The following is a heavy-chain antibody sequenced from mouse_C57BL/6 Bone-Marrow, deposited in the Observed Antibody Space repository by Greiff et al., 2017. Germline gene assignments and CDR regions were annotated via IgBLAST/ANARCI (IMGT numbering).Heavy chain of an antibody. CDR2: ISSGGSYT. CDR3: ARLTLDY. D-gene: IGHD4-1*01. CDR1: GFTFSSYG. Sequence: VQLKESGGDLVKPGGSLKLSCEASGFTFSSYGMSWVRQTPDKRLEWVATISSGGSYTYYPDSVKGRVTLSRDNATHTRYLQMSSLKSEDTAMYYCARLTLDYCGQGTTLTGSS. V-gene: IGHV5-6*01. J-gene: IGHJ2*01.